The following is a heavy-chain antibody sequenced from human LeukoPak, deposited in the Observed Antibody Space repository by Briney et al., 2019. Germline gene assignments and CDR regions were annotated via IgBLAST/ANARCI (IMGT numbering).Heavy chain of an antibody. CDR2: INHSGST. CDR1: GGSFSGYY. D-gene: IGHD3-10*01. V-gene: IGHV4-34*01. CDR3: ANIWFGELRTNRKRNPYYYYYMDV. J-gene: IGHJ6*03. Sequence: SETLSLTCAVYGGSFSGYYWSWIRQPPGKGLEWIGKINHSGSTNYNPSLKSRVTISVDTSKNQFSLKLSSVTAADTAVYYCANIWFGELRTNRKRNPYYYYYMDVWGKGTTVTVSS.